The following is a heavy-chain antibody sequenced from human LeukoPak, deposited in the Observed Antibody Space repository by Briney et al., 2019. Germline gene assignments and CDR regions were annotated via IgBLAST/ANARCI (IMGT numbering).Heavy chain of an antibody. J-gene: IGHJ4*02. D-gene: IGHD6-19*01. CDR1: GYIFTGYY. CDR3: ARDSSGWYDY. Sequence: VASVKVSCKASGYIFTGYYMHWVRQAPGQGLEWMGWINPNSGGTNYAQKFQGRVTMTRDTSISTAYMELSRLRSDDTAVYYCARDSSGWYDYWGQGTLVTVSS. V-gene: IGHV1-2*02. CDR2: INPNSGGT.